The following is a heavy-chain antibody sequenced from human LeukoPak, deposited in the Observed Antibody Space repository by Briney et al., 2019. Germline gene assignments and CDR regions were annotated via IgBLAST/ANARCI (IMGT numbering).Heavy chain of an antibody. CDR1: GGSISSSNW. V-gene: IGHV4-4*02. D-gene: IGHD4-11*01. CDR3: AGAPLTTVGGVYYYYGMDV. Sequence: SETLSLTCAVSGGSISSSNWWSWVRQPPGKGLEWIGEIYHSGSTNYNPSLKSRVTISVDTSKNQFSLKLSSVTAADTAVYYCAGAPLTTVGGVYYYYGMDVWGQGTTVTVSS. J-gene: IGHJ6*02. CDR2: IYHSGST.